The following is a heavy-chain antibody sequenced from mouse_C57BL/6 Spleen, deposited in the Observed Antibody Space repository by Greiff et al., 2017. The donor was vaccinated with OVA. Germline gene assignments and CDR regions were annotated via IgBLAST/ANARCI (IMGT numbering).Heavy chain of an antibody. V-gene: IGHV5-17*01. J-gene: IGHJ1*03. CDR3: ARGDYYGNWYFDV. CDR2: ISSGSSTI. Sequence: EVMLVEPGGGLVKPGGSLKLSCAASGFTFSDYGMHWVRQAPEKGLEWVAYISSGSSTINYADKVKGRFTISRDNAKNTLFLQMTSQRSVDTAMYYCARGDYYGNWYFDVWGTGTTVTVSS. CDR1: GFTFSDYG. D-gene: IGHD1-1*01.